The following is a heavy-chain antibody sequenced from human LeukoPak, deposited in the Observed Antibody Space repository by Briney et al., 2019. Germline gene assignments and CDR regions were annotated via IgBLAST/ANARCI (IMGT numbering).Heavy chain of an antibody. J-gene: IGHJ4*02. CDR3: ARDGGLAVAGTLYFDY. D-gene: IGHD6-19*01. CDR2: IKQDGSEK. V-gene: IGHV3-7*01. CDR1: GFTFSSYW. Sequence: GGSLRLSCAASGFTFSSYWMSWVRQAPGKGLEWVANIKQDGSEKYYVDSVKGRFTISRDNAKNSLYLQMNSLRAEGTAVYYCARDGGLAVAGTLYFDYWGQGTLVTVSS.